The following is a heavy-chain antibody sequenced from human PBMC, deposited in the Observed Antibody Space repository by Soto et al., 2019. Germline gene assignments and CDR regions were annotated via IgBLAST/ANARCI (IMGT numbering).Heavy chain of an antibody. CDR1: GYTFTSYG. J-gene: IGHJ6*02. CDR2: ISAYNGNT. Sequence: QVQLVQSGAEVKKPGASVKVSCKASGYTFTSYGISWVRQAPGQGLEWMGWISAYNGNTNYAQKLQGRVTMTTDTSTRTAYMELRSLRSDDTAVYYCVRRGGGQSYYYYGMDVWGQGTTVTVSS. V-gene: IGHV1-18*01. D-gene: IGHD3-16*01. CDR3: VRRGGGQSYYYYGMDV.